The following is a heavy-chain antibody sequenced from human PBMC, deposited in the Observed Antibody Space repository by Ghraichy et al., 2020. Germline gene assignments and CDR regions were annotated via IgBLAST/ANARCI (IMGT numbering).Heavy chain of an antibody. CDR1: GFTFSSYW. CDR3: ARGGVATLGKTYYYYGMDV. CDR2: INSDGSRT. V-gene: IGHV3-74*01. D-gene: IGHD5-12*01. J-gene: IGHJ6*02. Sequence: GGSLRLSCAASGFTFSSYWMHWVRQAPGKGLVWVSRINSDGSRTSYADSVKGRFTISRDNAKNKLYLQMNSLRAEDTAVYYCARGGVATLGKTYYYYGMDVWGQGTTVTVSS.